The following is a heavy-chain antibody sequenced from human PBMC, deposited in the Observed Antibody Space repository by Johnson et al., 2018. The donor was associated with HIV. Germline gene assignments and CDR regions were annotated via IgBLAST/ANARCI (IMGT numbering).Heavy chain of an antibody. J-gene: IGHJ3*02. CDR1: GFTVSSNY. D-gene: IGHD5-18*01. CDR2: IYSGGTT. V-gene: IGHV3-66*01. Sequence: MLLVESGGGLVQPGGSLRLSCAASGFTVSSNYMNWVRQAPGKGLEWVSVIYSGGTTYNADSVQGRFIISRDNSKSTLYLQMNSLRAEDTAVYYCARAYTYGAFDIWGQGTMVTVSS. CDR3: ARAYTYGAFDI.